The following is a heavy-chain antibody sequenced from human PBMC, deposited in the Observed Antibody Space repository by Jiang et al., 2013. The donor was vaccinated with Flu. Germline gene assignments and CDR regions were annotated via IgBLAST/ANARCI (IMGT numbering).Heavy chain of an antibody. CDR2: IYYSGST. Sequence: GPGLVKPSETLSLTCTVSGGSISSSSYYWGWIRQPPGKGLEWIGSIYYSGSTYYNPSLKSRVTISVDTSKNQFSLKLSSVTAADTAVYYCARTVNYYGSGSYPWAWGQGTLVTVSS. CDR3: ARTVNYYGSGSYPWA. J-gene: IGHJ5*02. CDR1: GGSISSSSYY. V-gene: IGHV4-39*01. D-gene: IGHD3-10*01.